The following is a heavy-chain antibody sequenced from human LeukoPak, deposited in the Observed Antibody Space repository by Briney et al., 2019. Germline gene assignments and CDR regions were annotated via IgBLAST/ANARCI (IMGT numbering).Heavy chain of an antibody. V-gene: IGHV4-39*07. CDR2: IYYSGST. CDR3: ARDRAAAGFYWYFDL. J-gene: IGHJ2*01. CDR1: GGSLSSSTYY. D-gene: IGHD6-13*01. Sequence: PSETLSLTCTVSGGSLSSSTYYWGWIRQPPGKGLEWIGSIYYSGSTYYNPSLKSRVTISVDTSKNQFSLKLSSVTAADTAVYYCARDRAAAGFYWYFDLWGRGTLVTVSS.